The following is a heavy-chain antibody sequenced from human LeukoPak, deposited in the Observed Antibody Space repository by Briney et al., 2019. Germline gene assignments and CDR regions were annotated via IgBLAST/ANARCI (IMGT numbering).Heavy chain of an antibody. CDR2: IYTSGVT. CDR1: GGSMSSFY. V-gene: IGHV4-4*07. J-gene: IGHJ4*02. Sequence: SETLSLTCTVSGGSMSSFYWDWIRQPAGNGLQWIGRIYTSGVTNYNPSLKSRVTMSVDTSKNQFSLKLSSVTAADTAVYYCAREWTSGDGSGYPYYFDYWGPGTLVTVSS. CDR3: AREWTSGDGSGYPYYFDY. D-gene: IGHD3-22*01.